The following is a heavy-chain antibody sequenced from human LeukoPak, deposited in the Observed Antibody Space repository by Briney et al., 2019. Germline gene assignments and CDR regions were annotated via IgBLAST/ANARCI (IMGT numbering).Heavy chain of an antibody. V-gene: IGHV1-58*02. CDR3: AKDPENYYDSSGSDAFDI. J-gene: IGHJ3*02. CDR2: IVVGSGNT. D-gene: IGHD3-22*01. CDR1: GFTFTSSA. Sequence: VASVKVSCKASGFTFTSSAMQWVRQARGQRLEWIGWIVVGSGNTNYAQKFQERVTITRDMSTSTAYMELSSLRSEDTAVYYCAKDPENYYDSSGSDAFDIWGQGTMVTVSS.